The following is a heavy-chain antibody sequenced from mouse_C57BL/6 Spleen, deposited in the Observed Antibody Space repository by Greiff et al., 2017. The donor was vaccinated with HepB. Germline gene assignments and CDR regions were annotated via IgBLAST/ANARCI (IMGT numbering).Heavy chain of an antibody. V-gene: IGHV1-18*01. D-gene: IGHD2-2*01. CDR1: GYTFTDYN. CDR3: ARDGYDGGWFAY. J-gene: IGHJ3*01. Sequence: DVKLQESGPELVKPGASVKIPCKASGYTFTDYNMDWVKQSHGKSLEWIGDINPNNGGTIYNQKFKGKATLTVDKSSSTAYMELRSLTSEDTAVYYCARDGYDGGWFAYWGQGTLVTVSA. CDR2: INPNNGGT.